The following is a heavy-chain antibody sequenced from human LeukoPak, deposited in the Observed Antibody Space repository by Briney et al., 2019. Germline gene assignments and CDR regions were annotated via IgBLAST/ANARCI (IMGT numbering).Heavy chain of an antibody. CDR1: GFTFSNSG. Sequence: PGRSLRLSCAASGFTFSNSGMHWVRQAPGKGLEWVAVISYDGSDEYSADSVRGRFTISRDNSKNTLYLQMNSLRAEDTAVYYCARATYYCDSSGYYYFDYWGQGTLVTVSS. CDR3: ARATYYCDSSGYYYFDY. J-gene: IGHJ4*02. CDR2: ISYDGSDE. V-gene: IGHV3-33*08. D-gene: IGHD3-22*01.